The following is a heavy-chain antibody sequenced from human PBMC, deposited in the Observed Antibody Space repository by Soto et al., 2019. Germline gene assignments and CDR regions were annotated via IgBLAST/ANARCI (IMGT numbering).Heavy chain of an antibody. Sequence: ASVKVSCKASGYTFTSYGISWVRQAPGQGLEWMGWISAYNGNTNYAQKLQGRVTMTTGTSTSTAYMELRSLRSDDTAVYYCARTPNCNYPTTSPHYNLDSWGKGTTVTVYS. D-gene: IGHD1-7*01. J-gene: IGHJ6*03. V-gene: IGHV1-18*01. CDR3: ARTPNCNYPTTSPHYNLDS. CDR1: GYTFTSYG. CDR2: ISAYNGNT.